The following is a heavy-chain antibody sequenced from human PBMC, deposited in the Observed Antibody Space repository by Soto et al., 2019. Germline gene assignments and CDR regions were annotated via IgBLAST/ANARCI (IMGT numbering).Heavy chain of an antibody. CDR2: ISYDGSNK. CDR3: ARGGGYSGYDYLFDY. CDR1: GFTFSSYA. D-gene: IGHD5-12*01. J-gene: IGHJ4*02. V-gene: IGHV3-30-3*01. Sequence: QVQLVESGGGVVQPGRSLRLSCAASGFTFSSYAMHWVRQAPGKGLEWVAVISYDGSNKYYADSVKGRFTISRDNSNNTLYLQMNSLRAEDTAVYYCARGGGYSGYDYLFDYWGQGTLVTVSS.